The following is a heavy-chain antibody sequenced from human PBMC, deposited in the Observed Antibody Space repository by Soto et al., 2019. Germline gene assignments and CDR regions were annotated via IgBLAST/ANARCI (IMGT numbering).Heavy chain of an antibody. CDR2: IYPGHSDT. CDR3: ARHVKYYYDSSGYGDAFDI. V-gene: IGHV5-51*01. D-gene: IGHD3-22*01. CDR1: GYSFTSYW. J-gene: IGHJ3*02. Sequence: GESLKISCKGSGYSFTSYWIGWVRQMPGKGLEWMGIIYPGHSDTRYSPSFQGQVTISADKSISTAYLQWSSLKASDTAMYYCARHVKYYYDSSGYGDAFDIWGQGTMVTVS.